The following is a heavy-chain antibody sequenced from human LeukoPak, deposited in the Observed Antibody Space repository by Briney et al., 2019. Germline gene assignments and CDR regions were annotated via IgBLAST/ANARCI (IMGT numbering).Heavy chain of an antibody. CDR1: GFTFSSYS. CDR2: ISSSSSYI. V-gene: IGHV3-21*01. Sequence: PGGSLRLSCAASGFTFSSYSMNWVRQAPGKGLEWVSSISSSSSYIYYADSVKGRFTISRDNAKNSLYLQLNSLRAEDTAVYYCAELGITMIGGVWGKGTTVTISS. J-gene: IGHJ6*04. D-gene: IGHD3-10*02. CDR3: AELGITMIGGV.